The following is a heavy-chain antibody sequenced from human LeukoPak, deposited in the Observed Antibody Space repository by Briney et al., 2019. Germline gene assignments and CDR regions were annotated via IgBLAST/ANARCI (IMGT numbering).Heavy chain of an antibody. Sequence: PSETLSLTCSVSGGSISSGGFYWTWIRQLPGKGLEWIGYIYSSGNTNYNPSLKSRVTISVDTSKNQFSLKLSSVTAADTAVYYCAREGYIYANSFLDYWGQGTLVTVSS. D-gene: IGHD5-18*01. J-gene: IGHJ4*02. CDR3: AREGYIYANSFLDY. V-gene: IGHV4-31*03. CDR1: GGSISSGGFY. CDR2: IYSSGNT.